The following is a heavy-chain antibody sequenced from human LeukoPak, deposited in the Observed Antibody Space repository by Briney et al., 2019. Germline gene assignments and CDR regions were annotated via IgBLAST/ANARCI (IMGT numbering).Heavy chain of an antibody. CDR3: ARDKIVGATKFDY. D-gene: IGHD1-26*01. Sequence: PGGSLRLSCVVSGFTFSDYWRSWVRQAPGKRLEWVANIKQDESEKYYLESVKGRFAISRDNARNSLYPHMNSLRAEDTALYYCARDKIVGATKFDYWGQGTQVTVSS. CDR2: IKQDESEK. J-gene: IGHJ4*02. V-gene: IGHV3-7*01. CDR1: GFTFSDYW.